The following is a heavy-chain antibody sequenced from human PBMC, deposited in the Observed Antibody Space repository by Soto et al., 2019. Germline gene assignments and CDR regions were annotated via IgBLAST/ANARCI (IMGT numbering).Heavy chain of an antibody. CDR2: ISYDGSNK. J-gene: IGHJ4*02. V-gene: IGHV3-30*03. CDR1: GFSFSSDG. D-gene: IGHD3-10*01. Sequence: QVQLVESGGGVVQPGRSLRLSCAASGFSFSSDGMHWVRQAPGKGLEWVAVISYDGSNKYYADSVKGRFTISRDNSKNTLYLQMNSLRAEDTAVYYCARGRGLIDYWGQGTLVTVSS. CDR3: ARGRGLIDY.